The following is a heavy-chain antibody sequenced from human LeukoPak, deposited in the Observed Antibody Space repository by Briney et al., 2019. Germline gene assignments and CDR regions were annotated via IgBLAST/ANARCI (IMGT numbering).Heavy chain of an antibody. Sequence: ASVKVSCKVSGYTLTELSMHWVRRAPRKGLEWRGGFDPEDGETIYAQKFQGRVTMTEDTSTETAYMELSSLRADDTAVYYCARNSYYYGSGSYTFDYWGQGTLVTVFS. J-gene: IGHJ4*02. D-gene: IGHD3-10*01. CDR1: GYTLTELS. CDR3: ARNSYYYGSGSYTFDY. CDR2: FDPEDGET. V-gene: IGHV1-24*01.